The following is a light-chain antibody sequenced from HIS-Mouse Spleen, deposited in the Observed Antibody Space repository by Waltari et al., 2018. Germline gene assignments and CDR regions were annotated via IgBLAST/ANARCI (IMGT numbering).Light chain of an antibody. Sequence: QSALTQPPSASGSPGQSVTISCTGTSSDVGGYNYVSWYQQHPGKAPKLMIYEVSKRPSGFPERCSGSKSGNPASLTVSGLQAEDEADYYCSSYAGSNIVVFGGGTKLTVL. J-gene: IGLJ2*01. CDR1: SSDVGGYNY. CDR3: SSYAGSNIVV. CDR2: EVS. V-gene: IGLV2-8*01.